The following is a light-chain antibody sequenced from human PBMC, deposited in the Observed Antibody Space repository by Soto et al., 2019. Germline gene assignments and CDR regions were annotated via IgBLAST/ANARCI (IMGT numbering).Light chain of an antibody. CDR2: WGS. V-gene: IGKV2-28*01. CDR1: QSLLHSNGYTY. Sequence: DIVMTQSPLSLPVTAGEPASISCRSSQSLLHSNGYTYLDWYLQKPGQSPQLLIYWGSNRASGVPDRFSGSGSGTDFTLKISRVKAEDVGVYYCMQALQAPWTFGQGTKVEIK. J-gene: IGKJ1*01. CDR3: MQALQAPWT.